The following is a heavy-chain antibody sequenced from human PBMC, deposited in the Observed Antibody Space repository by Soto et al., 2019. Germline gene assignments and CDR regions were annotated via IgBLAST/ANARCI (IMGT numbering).Heavy chain of an antibody. D-gene: IGHD6-13*01. J-gene: IGHJ5*02. Sequence: QLQLQESGPGLVKPSETLSLTCTVSGGSISSSSYYWGWIRQPPGKGLEWIGSIYYSGSTYYNPSLKSRVTISVDTSKNQFSLKLSSVTAADTAVYYCAIHVAAAAPYNWFDPWGQGTLVTVSS. V-gene: IGHV4-39*01. CDR2: IYYSGST. CDR3: AIHVAAAAPYNWFDP. CDR1: GGSISSSSYY.